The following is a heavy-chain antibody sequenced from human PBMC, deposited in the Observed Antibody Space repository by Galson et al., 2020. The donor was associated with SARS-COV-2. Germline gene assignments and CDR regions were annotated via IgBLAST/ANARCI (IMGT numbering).Heavy chain of an antibody. CDR1: GGSVTGGSYR. J-gene: IGHJ1*01. Sequence: SLTCTVSGGSVTGGSYRWSWIRPPPGKGLEWLGSLYYNGSTQFNPSLRSRVTISIATSKNQFSLKLNSVTAADTAVYYCARDGGVVGDFHLWGQGTLVTVSS. CDR3: ARDGGVVGDFHL. CDR2: LYYNGST. V-gene: IGHV4-61*01. D-gene: IGHD2-21*01.